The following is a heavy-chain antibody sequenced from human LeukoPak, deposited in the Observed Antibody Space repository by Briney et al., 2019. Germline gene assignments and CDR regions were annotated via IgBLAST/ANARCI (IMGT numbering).Heavy chain of an antibody. CDR3: AGVGAGTYIDY. V-gene: IGHV4-59*01. J-gene: IGHJ4*02. Sequence: PSETLSLTCTVSGGSISSYYWSWIRQPPGKGLEWIGYIYYSGSTTYNPALKSRVTISVDTSKNQFSLKLSSVTAADTAVYYCAGVGAGTYIDYWGQRNLVTVSS. CDR2: IYYSGST. D-gene: IGHD6-19*01. CDR1: GGSISSYY.